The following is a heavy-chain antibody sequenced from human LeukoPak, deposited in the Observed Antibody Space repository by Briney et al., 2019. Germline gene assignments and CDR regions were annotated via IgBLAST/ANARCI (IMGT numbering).Heavy chain of an antibody. CDR2: ISSSGSTI. J-gene: IGHJ4*02. CDR3: ARARNGVVISL. Sequence: GGSLRLSCAASGFTFSDYHMSWIRQAPGKGLEWVSYISSSGSTIYYADSVKGRFTISRDNAKNSLYLQMNSLGAEDTAVYYCARARNGVVISLWGQGTLVTVSS. CDR1: GFTFSDYH. D-gene: IGHD3-3*01. V-gene: IGHV3-11*04.